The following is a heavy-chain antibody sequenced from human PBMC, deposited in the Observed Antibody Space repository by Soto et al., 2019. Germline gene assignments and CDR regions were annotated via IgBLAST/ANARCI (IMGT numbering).Heavy chain of an antibody. V-gene: IGHV3-21*01. CDR1: GFTFSSYS. Sequence: PGGSLRLSCAASGFTFSSYSMNWVRQAPGKGLEWVSSISSSSSYIYYADSVKGRFTISRDNAKNSLYLQMNSLRAEDTAVYYCAREGSFNGFYYYYMDVWGKGTTVTVSS. CDR3: AREGSFNGFYYYYMDV. D-gene: IGHD2-8*01. CDR2: ISSSSSYI. J-gene: IGHJ6*03.